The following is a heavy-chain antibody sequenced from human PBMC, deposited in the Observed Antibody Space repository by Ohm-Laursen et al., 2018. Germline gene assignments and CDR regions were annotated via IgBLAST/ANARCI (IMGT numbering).Heavy chain of an antibody. Sequence: SLRLSCSASGFSISSYWMSWVRQVAGKGLEFVANINPDANERSYVDSVKGRFTISRDNAKNSLYLQMNSLRAEDTAVYYCVRDRRGGSIELRAGGQGALVTVSS. CDR2: INPDANER. J-gene: IGHJ4*02. V-gene: IGHV3-7*01. CDR1: GFSISSYW. D-gene: IGHD6-6*01. CDR3: VRDRRGGSIELRA.